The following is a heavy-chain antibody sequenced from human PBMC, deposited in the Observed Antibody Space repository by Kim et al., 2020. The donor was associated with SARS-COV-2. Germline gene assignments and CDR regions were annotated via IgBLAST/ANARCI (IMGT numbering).Heavy chain of an antibody. CDR3: ARHRDVVVGLKKSYYFDY. J-gene: IGHJ4*02. Sequence: SRVTISVDTSKNQFSLKLSSVTAADTAVYYCARHRDVVVGLKKSYYFDYWGQGTLVTVSS. V-gene: IGHV4-39*01. D-gene: IGHD2-21*01.